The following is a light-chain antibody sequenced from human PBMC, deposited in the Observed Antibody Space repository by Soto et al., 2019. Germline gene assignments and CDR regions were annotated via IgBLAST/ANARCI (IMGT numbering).Light chain of an antibody. CDR2: DAS. J-gene: IGKJ3*01. CDR1: QDISNY. V-gene: IGKV1-33*01. Sequence: DIQMTQSPSSLSASVGDRVTITCQASQDISNYLNWYQQKPGKAPNLLIYDASNLETGVPSRISGSGCVTDVTFFIIRRLPADFAADYGQQYVTLRQGFTFGPGPKVNIK. CDR3: QQYVTLRQGFT.